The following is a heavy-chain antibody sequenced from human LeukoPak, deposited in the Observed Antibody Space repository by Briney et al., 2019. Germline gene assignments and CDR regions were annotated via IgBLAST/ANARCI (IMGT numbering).Heavy chain of an antibody. V-gene: IGHV3-21*04. CDR1: GFTFSSYS. D-gene: IGHD6-19*01. CDR2: ISSSSSYI. Sequence: GGSLRLSCAASGFTFSSYSMNWVRQAPGKGLEWVSSISSSSSYIYYADSVKGRFTISRDNAKNSLYLQMNSLRAEDTALYYCAKDLGYSSGWYSGFDYWGQGTLVTVSS. J-gene: IGHJ4*02. CDR3: AKDLGYSSGWYSGFDY.